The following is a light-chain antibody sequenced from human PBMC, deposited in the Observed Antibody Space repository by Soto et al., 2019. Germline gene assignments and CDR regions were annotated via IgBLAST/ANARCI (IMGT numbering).Light chain of an antibody. CDR3: QQYDTSWT. CDR2: DAS. J-gene: IGKJ1*01. Sequence: DIQMTQSPSTLSASVGDRVTITCRASQSISSWLAWYQQKPGKAPKLLIYDASSLESGVPSRFSGSGSGTEFTLTISSLQPDDFAVYYCQQYDTSWTFGQGTKVDIK. V-gene: IGKV1-5*01. CDR1: QSISSW.